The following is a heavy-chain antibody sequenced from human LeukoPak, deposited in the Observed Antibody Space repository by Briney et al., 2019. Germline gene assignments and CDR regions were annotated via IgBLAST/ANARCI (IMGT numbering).Heavy chain of an antibody. V-gene: IGHV1-69*02. CDR2: IIPILGIA. CDR1: GGTFSSYT. J-gene: IGHJ4*02. CDR3: ARGYYYDSSGVDY. D-gene: IGHD3-22*01. Sequence: GSSVKVSCKASGGTFSSYTISWVRQAPGQGLEWMGRIIPILGIANYAQKFQGRATITADKSTSTAYMELSSLRSEDTAVYYCARGYYYDSSGVDYWGQGTLVTVSS.